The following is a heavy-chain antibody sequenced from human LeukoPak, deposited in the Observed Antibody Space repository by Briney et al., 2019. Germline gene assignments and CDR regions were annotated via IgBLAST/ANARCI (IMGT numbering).Heavy chain of an antibody. CDR1: GFTISTYW. V-gene: IGHV3-7*01. CDR2: IRQDGSEK. D-gene: IGHD3-10*01. CDR3: ATIRATGTSLRRWFDP. J-gene: IGHJ5*02. Sequence: PGGSLRLSCAASGFTISTYWMSWVRQAPGKGLEWVANIRQDGSEKYYVDSVKGRFTISRDNAKNSVHLQMNNLRAEDTAVYYCATIRATGTSLRRWFDPWGQGTLVTVSS.